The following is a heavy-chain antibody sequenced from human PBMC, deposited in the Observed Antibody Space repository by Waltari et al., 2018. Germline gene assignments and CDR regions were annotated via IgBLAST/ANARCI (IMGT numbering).Heavy chain of an antibody. Sequence: EVQLVESGGGLVQPGRSLRLSCAASGFTFDDYAMHWVRQAPGRGLEWVSGISWNSGSIGYADSVKGRFTISRDNAKNSLYLQMNSLRAEDTALYYCAKGVEYYYGSGPYLMDVWGQGTTVTVSS. CDR3: AKGVEYYYGSGPYLMDV. CDR2: ISWNSGSI. CDR1: GFTFDDYA. V-gene: IGHV3-9*01. J-gene: IGHJ6*02. D-gene: IGHD3-10*01.